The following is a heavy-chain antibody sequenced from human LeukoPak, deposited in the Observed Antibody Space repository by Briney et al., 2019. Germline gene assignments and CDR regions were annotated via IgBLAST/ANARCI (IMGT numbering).Heavy chain of an antibody. CDR2: ISGSGGST. V-gene: IGHV3-23*01. J-gene: IGHJ4*02. CDR3: AKGRLRTRRGYSGYDSFDY. Sequence: PGGSLRPSCAASGFTFSSYAMSWVRQAPGKGLEWVSAISGSGGSTYYADSVKGRFTISRDNSKNTLYLQMNSLRAEDTAVYYCAKGRLRTRRGYSGYDSFDYWGQGTLVTVSS. D-gene: IGHD5-12*01. CDR1: GFTFSSYA.